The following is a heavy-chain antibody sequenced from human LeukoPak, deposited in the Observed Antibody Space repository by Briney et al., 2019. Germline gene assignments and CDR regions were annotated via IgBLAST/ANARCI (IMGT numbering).Heavy chain of an antibody. CDR3: VSRGANMPNLAHYYAMDV. CDR1: DGSISSRGYY. V-gene: IGHV4-39*01. D-gene: IGHD2-2*01. CDR2: FSYSGRT. J-gene: IGHJ6*02. Sequence: SETLSLTCTVSDGSISSRGYYWGWIRQPPGQGLEWLGSFSYSGRTYYNPSLNSRVTICVDTYKKQVSLRLSFLTAADTAGYYCVSRGANMPNLAHYYAMDVWGQGTTVTVSS.